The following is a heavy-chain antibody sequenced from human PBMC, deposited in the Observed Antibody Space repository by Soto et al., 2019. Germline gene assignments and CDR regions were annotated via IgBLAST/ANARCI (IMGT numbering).Heavy chain of an antibody. CDR2: IVPLFGTT. Sequence: QVQLVQSGAEVKKPGSSVKVSCKASGGTFSSYTFSWVRQAPGQGLEWMGGIVPLFGTTNDAKIFQGRVTISADESTSTVYMELTSLRSEASAMYYCARDDDVTSTRPRGAFEIWGQGTVITVSS. J-gene: IGHJ3*02. CDR1: GGTFSSYT. D-gene: IGHD6-6*01. V-gene: IGHV1-69*01. CDR3: ARDDDVTSTRPRGAFEI.